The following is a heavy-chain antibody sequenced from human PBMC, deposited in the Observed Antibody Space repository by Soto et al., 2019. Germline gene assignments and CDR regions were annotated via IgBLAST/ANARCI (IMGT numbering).Heavy chain of an antibody. CDR1: GYTFTSYG. D-gene: IGHD3-22*01. Sequence: GASVKVSCKASGYTFTSYGISWVRQAPGQGLEWMGWISAYNGNTNYAQKLQGRVTMTTDTSTSTAYMELRSLRSDDTAVYYCARGSSMIVVVRPPDYWGQGTLVTVSS. J-gene: IGHJ4*02. CDR3: ARGSSMIVVVRPPDY. V-gene: IGHV1-18*04. CDR2: ISAYNGNT.